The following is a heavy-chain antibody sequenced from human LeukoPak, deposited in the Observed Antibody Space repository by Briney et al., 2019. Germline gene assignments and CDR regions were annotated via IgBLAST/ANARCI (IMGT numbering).Heavy chain of an antibody. Sequence: ASVKVSCKASGGTFSSYTISWVRQAPGQGLEWMGRIIPILGIANYAQKFQGRVTITADKSTSTAYMELSSLRSEETAVYYCAGTGYCSSTSCYTWGTNYYYYYGMDVWGQGTTVTVSS. CDR1: GGTFSSYT. V-gene: IGHV1-69*02. J-gene: IGHJ6*02. CDR2: IIPILGIA. D-gene: IGHD2-2*02. CDR3: AGTGYCSSTSCYTWGTNYYYYYGMDV.